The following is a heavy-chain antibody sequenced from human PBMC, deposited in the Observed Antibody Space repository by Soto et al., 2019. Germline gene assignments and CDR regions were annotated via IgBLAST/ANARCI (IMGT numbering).Heavy chain of an antibody. CDR3: TTDPDCSGGSCYEDYMDV. V-gene: IGHV3-15*01. D-gene: IGHD2-15*01. J-gene: IGHJ6*03. CDR1: GFTFSNAW. CDR2: IKSKTDGGTK. Sequence: GGSLRLSCAASGFTFSNAWMSWVRQAPGKGLEWVGRIKSKTDGGTKDYAAPGKGRFTISRDDSNNTQYLKMNSLKTADTAVYYCTTDPDCSGGSCYEDYMDVWGKGTTVTVSS.